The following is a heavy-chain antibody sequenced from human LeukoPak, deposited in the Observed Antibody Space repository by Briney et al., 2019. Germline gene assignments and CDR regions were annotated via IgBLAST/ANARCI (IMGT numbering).Heavy chain of an antibody. J-gene: IGHJ4*02. D-gene: IGHD1-26*01. V-gene: IGHV3-23*01. CDR1: GFTFSSYA. CDR3: ARDVYTGRYYLDY. CDR2: ISGSGGST. Sequence: GGSLRLSCAASGFTFSSYAMSWVRQAPGKGLEWVSAISGSGGSTYYADSVKGRFTISRDNSKNTLDLQMNSLRAEDTAVYYCARDVYTGRYYLDYWGQGTLVTVSS.